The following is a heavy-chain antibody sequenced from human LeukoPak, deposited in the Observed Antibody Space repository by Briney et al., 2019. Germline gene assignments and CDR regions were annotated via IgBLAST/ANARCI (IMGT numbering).Heavy chain of an antibody. Sequence: GGPLRLSCAASGFTFSSYAMHWVRQAPGKGLEYVSAISSNGGSTYYADSVKGRFTISRDNSQNTLYLQMSSLRAEDTAVYYCVKVYYDILTGYYILDYWGQGTLVTVSS. CDR2: ISSNGGST. CDR3: VKVYYDILTGYYILDY. CDR1: GFTFSSYA. V-gene: IGHV3-64D*06. J-gene: IGHJ4*02. D-gene: IGHD3-9*01.